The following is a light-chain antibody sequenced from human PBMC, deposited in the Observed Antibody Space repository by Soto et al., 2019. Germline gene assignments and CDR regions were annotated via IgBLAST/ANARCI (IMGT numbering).Light chain of an antibody. J-gene: IGLJ2*01. CDR2: DNN. CDR3: GTWDSSLSAGV. Sequence: QSVLTQPPSVSAAPGQTVTISCSGSSSNIGNNYVSWYQHLPGTAPKLLIYDNNQRPSGIPDRFSGSQSGTSATLGITGLQTGDEADYYCGTWDSSLSAGVFGGGTKLTVL. V-gene: IGLV1-51*01. CDR1: SSNIGNNY.